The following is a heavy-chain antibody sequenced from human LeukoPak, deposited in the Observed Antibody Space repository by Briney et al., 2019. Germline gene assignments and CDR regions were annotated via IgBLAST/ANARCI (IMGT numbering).Heavy chain of an antibody. D-gene: IGHD4-17*01. Sequence: GGSLRLSCAASGFTFSTYAMSWVRQAPGKGLEWVSGISGSATNTYYAHSVKGRFTISRDNSKNTLYLQMNSLRVEDTAIYYCAKVFRSGDLFVSDSWGQGTLVTVSS. V-gene: IGHV3-23*01. CDR3: AKVFRSGDLFVSDS. J-gene: IGHJ4*02. CDR2: ISGSATNT. CDR1: GFTFSTYA.